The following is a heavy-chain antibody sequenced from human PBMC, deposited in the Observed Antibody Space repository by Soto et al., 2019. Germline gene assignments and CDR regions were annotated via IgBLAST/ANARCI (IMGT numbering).Heavy chain of an antibody. CDR1: GFTFSNHW. Sequence: VQLVESGGGLVQPGESLRLSCAASGFTFSNHWINWIRQTPGRGLEWLAVIKQDGSEKYYVDSVKGRFTVSRDNAMNSAYLQMNSLRVDVTAVYYCESDWYIDYWGQGTLVTVSS. D-gene: IGHD1-20*01. CDR2: IKQDGSEK. V-gene: IGHV3-7*04. CDR3: ESDWYIDY. J-gene: IGHJ4*02.